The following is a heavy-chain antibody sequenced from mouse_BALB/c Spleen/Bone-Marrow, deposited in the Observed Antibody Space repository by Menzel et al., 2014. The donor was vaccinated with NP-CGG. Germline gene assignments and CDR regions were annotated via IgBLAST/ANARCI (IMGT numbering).Heavy chain of an antibody. D-gene: IGHD1-2*01. J-gene: IGHJ4*01. CDR3: ARSLLRLSYAMDY. CDR1: GFTFXSFG. CDR2: ISSGSSTI. Sequence: EVVLVESGGGLVQPGGSRKLSCAASGFTFXSFGMHWVRQAPEKGLEWVAYISSGSSTIYYADTVKGRFTISRDNPKNTLFLQMTSLRSEDTAMYYCARSLLRLSYAMDYWGQGTSVTVSS. V-gene: IGHV5-17*02.